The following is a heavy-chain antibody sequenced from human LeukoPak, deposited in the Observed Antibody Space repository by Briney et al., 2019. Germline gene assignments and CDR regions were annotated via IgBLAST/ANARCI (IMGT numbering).Heavy chain of an antibody. V-gene: IGHV3-33*06. CDR3: AKDYTWNYPEGFDY. J-gene: IGHJ4*02. Sequence: PGRSLRLSCAASGFTFSSYGMHWVRQAPGKGLEWVAVIWYDGSNKYYADSVKGRFTISRDNSKNTLYLQMNSLRAEDTAVYYCAKDYTWNYPEGFDYWGQGTLVTVSS. D-gene: IGHD1-7*01. CDR1: GFTFSSYG. CDR2: IWYDGSNK.